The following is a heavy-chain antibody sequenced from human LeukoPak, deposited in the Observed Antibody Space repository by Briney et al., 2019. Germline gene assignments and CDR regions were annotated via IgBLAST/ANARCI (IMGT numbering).Heavy chain of an antibody. J-gene: IGHJ4*02. CDR2: IYSSGSN. V-gene: IGHV4-59*01. D-gene: IGHD5-12*01. Sequence: PSETLSLTCTVCGGSMNTYYWSWIRQPPGKGLEWIWYIYSSGSNNYNPSLKRRVTMSVDTSKNQLYLNLSSVTAADTAVYYCARDYGGYRFDFWGQGSLVSVSS. CDR1: GGSMNTYY. CDR3: ARDYGGYRFDF.